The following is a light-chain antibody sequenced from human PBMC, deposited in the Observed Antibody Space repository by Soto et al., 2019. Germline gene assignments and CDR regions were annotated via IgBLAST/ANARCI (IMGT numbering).Light chain of an antibody. J-gene: IGKJ1*01. CDR2: GAS. Sequence: EIVLTQSPGTLSLSPGERATLSCRASQSVSSNYLAWYQRKPGQAPRLLIYGASSRATDIPNRFSGSGSGTDFLLTITRLEPEDFAVYFCQQYGGSPPTFGQGTKVEIK. CDR3: QQYGGSPPT. CDR1: QSVSSNY. V-gene: IGKV3-20*01.